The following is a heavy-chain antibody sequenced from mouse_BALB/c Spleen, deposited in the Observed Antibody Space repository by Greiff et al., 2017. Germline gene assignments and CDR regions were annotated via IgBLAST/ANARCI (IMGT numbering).Heavy chain of an antibody. J-gene: IGHJ3*01. CDR2: ISNGGGST. CDR1: GFTFSSYT. Sequence: EVQLQESGGGLVQPGGSLKLSCAASGFTFSSYTMSWVRQTPEKRLEWVAYISNGGGSTYYPDTVKGRFTISRDNAKNTLYLQMSSLKSEDTAMYYCARRYDYDGLWFAYWGQGTLVTVSA. D-gene: IGHD2-4*01. V-gene: IGHV5-12-2*01. CDR3: ARRYDYDGLWFAY.